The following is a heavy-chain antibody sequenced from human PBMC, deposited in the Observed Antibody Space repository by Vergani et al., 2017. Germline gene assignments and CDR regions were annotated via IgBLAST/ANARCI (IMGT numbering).Heavy chain of an antibody. CDR1: GYTFTGYY. CDR3: ARDKGYNWNPRDQPYYYYYMDV. V-gene: IGHV1-2*02. D-gene: IGHD1-20*01. J-gene: IGHJ6*03. CDR2: INPNSGGT. Sequence: VQLLQSGGGVIQPGASVKVSCKASGYTFTGYYMHWVRQAPGQGLEWMGWINPNSGGTNYAQKFQGRVTMTRDTSISTAYMELSRLRSDDTAVYYCARDKGYNWNPRDQPYYYYYMDVWGKGTTVTVSS.